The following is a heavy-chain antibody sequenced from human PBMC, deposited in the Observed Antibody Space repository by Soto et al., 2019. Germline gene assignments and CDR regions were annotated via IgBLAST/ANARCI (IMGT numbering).Heavy chain of an antibody. Sequence: GASVKVSFTASGYSFTSYGISWVRQAPGQGLEWMGWISAYNGNTNYAQKLQGRVTMTTDTSTSTAYMELRSLRSDDTAVYYCAWGRGYSYGGGVYFDYWGQGTLVTVSS. V-gene: IGHV1-18*01. CDR2: ISAYNGNT. CDR1: GYSFTSYG. D-gene: IGHD5-18*01. CDR3: AWGRGYSYGGGVYFDY. J-gene: IGHJ4*02.